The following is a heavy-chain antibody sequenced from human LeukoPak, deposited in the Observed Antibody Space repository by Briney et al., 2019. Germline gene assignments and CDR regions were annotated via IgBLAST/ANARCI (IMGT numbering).Heavy chain of an antibody. CDR2: ISGSGGST. CDR1: GFTFSSYA. D-gene: IGHD3-10*01. J-gene: IGHJ3*02. Sequence: PGGSLRLSCAASGFTFSSYAMSWVRQAPGKGLEWVSAISGSGGSTYYADSVKGRFTISRDNSKNTLYLQMNSLRAEDTAVYYCAKDRVHGSRSYSAHAFDIWGQGTMVTVSS. V-gene: IGHV3-23*01. CDR3: AKDRVHGSRSYSAHAFDI.